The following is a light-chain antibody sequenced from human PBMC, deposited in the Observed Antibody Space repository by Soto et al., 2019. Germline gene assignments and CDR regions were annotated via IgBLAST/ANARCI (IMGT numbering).Light chain of an antibody. CDR1: QGNRRW. CDR3: QQANSFPHT. J-gene: IGKJ5*01. Sequence: DIQMTQSPSSVSASVGDRVTITCRAGQGNRRWLAWYQQKAGKAPKLLIYAASSLQSGVPSRFSGSGSGTDFTLTISSLQPEDFATYYCQQANSFPHTFGQGTRLEIK. CDR2: AAS. V-gene: IGKV1-12*01.